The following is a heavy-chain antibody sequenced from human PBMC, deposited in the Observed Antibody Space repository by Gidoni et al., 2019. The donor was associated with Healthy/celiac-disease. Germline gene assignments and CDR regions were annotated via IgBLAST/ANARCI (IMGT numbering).Heavy chain of an antibody. D-gene: IGHD6-19*01. CDR3: AREMGIAVAGTGFDY. J-gene: IGHJ4*02. V-gene: IGHV3-33*01. Sequence: QVQLVVSGGGVVQPGRSLRLSCAASGFTFSRYGMHWVRQAPGKGLEWVAVIWYDGSNKYYADSVKGRFTISRDNSKNTLYLQMNSLRAEDTAVYYCAREMGIAVAGTGFDYWGQGTLVTVSS. CDR2: IWYDGSNK. CDR1: GFTFSRYG.